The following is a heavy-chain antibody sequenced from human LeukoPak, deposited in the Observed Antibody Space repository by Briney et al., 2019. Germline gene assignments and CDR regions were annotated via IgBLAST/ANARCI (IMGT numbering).Heavy chain of an antibody. CDR3: ARLEGVVIRWFDP. Sequence: SETLSLTCTVSGGSISSSSYYWGWIRQPPGKGLEWIGSIYYSGSTYYNPSLKSRVTISVDTSKNQFSLKLSSVTAADTAVYYCARLEGVVIRWFDPWGQGTLVTVSS. CDR1: GGSISSSSYY. D-gene: IGHD3-3*01. J-gene: IGHJ5*02. CDR2: IYYSGST. V-gene: IGHV4-39*01.